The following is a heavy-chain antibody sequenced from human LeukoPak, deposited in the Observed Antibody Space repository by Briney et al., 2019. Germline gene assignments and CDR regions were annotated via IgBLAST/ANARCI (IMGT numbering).Heavy chain of an antibody. CDR2: FDPEDGET. D-gene: IGHD1-26*01. V-gene: IGHV1-24*01. J-gene: IGHJ3*02. CDR1: GYTHTELS. Sequence: ASVKVSCTVSGYTHTELSMHWVRQAPGKGLEWMGGFDPEDGETIYAQKFQGRVTMTEDTSTDTAYMELSSLRSEDTAVYYCATVRGNYDAFHIWGQGTMVTVSS. CDR3: ATVRGNYDAFHI.